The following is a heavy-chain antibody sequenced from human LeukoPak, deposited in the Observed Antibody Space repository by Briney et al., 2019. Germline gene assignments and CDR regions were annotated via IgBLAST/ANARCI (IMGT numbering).Heavy chain of an antibody. Sequence: GSLRLSCAASGFIFTNYFMSWVRQAPGKGLEWVASIKHDGSEKYYVDSVRGRFTISRDNTMNSLYLQMYSLRAEDTAVYFCAREDGYCSGGNCYSYFDSWGQGTLVTVSS. CDR3: AREDGYCSGGNCYSYFDS. D-gene: IGHD2-15*01. J-gene: IGHJ4*02. CDR2: IKHDGSEK. CDR1: GFIFTNYF. V-gene: IGHV3-7*01.